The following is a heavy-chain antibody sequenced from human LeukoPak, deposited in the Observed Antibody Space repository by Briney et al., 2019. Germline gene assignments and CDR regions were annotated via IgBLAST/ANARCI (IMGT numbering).Heavy chain of an antibody. Sequence: GGSLRLSCAASGFTFSSYSMNWVRQAPGKGLEWVSVIYRGGSTYYADSVKGRFTISRDNSKNTLYLQMNSLRAEDTAVYYCARGGGWELPFDYWGQGTLVTVSS. CDR2: IYRGGST. V-gene: IGHV3-53*01. J-gene: IGHJ4*02. CDR3: ARGGGWELPFDY. CDR1: GFTFSSYS. D-gene: IGHD1-26*01.